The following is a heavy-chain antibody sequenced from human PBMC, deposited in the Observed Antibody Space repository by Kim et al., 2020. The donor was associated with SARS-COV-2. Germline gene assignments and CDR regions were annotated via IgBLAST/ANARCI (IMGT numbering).Heavy chain of an antibody. CDR3: ARVNWVRGWYPSD. J-gene: IGHJ4*02. D-gene: IGHD6-19*01. CDR1: GFTFSDHY. Sequence: GGSLRLSCAASGFTFSDHYMDWVRQAPGKGLEWVGRTRNKANSYTTEYAASVKGRFTISRDDSKNSLYLQMNSLKTEDTAVYYCARVNWVRGWYPSDWGQGTLVTVSS. V-gene: IGHV3-72*01. CDR2: TRNKANSYTT.